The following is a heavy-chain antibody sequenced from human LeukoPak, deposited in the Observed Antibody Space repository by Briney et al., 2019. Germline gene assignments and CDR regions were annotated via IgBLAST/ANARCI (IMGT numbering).Heavy chain of an antibody. J-gene: IGHJ4*02. Sequence: SVKVSCKASGGTFSSYAISWVRQAPGQGLEWMGGIIPIFGTANYAQKFQGRVTITTDESTSTAYMELSSLRSEDTAVYYCARGIVGATPLDYWGQGTLVTVS. CDR3: ARGIVGATPLDY. D-gene: IGHD1-26*01. CDR1: GGTFSSYA. V-gene: IGHV1-69*05. CDR2: IIPIFGTA.